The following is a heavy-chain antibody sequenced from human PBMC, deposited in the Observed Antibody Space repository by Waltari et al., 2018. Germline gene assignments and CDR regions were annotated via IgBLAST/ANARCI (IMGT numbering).Heavy chain of an antibody. D-gene: IGHD3-9*01. CDR1: GGSFSGYY. V-gene: IGHV4-34*01. CDR2: INHSGST. J-gene: IGHJ2*01. Sequence: QVQLQQWGAGLLKPSETLSLTCAVYGGSFSGYYWSWIRQPPGKGLEWIGEINHSGSTNYNPSLKSRVTISVDTSKNQFSLKLSSVTAADTAVYYCARGDYDILTDPNWYFDLWGRGTLVTVSS. CDR3: ARGDYDILTDPNWYFDL.